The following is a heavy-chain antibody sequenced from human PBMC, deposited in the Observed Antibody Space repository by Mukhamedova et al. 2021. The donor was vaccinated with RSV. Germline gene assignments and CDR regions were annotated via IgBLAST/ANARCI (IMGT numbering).Heavy chain of an antibody. V-gene: IGHV3-72*01. D-gene: IGHD3-16*01. J-gene: IGHJ4*02. CDR3: ARTYHDKKLDL. CDR2: IGTGYST. Sequence: IGTGYSTEYAASVKGRFTISRDGSKDSLYLQMNRLKAEDTGVYYCARTYHDKKLDLWGQGTLVTFSS.